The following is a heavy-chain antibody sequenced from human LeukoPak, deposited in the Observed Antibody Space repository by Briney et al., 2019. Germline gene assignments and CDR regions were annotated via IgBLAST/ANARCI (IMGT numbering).Heavy chain of an antibody. J-gene: IGHJ6*02. CDR2: INSNGGNT. V-gene: IGHV3-64*01. Sequence: GGYLRLSCAASGFSFSTYPMHWVRRAPGKGLEFVSSINSNGGNTYYANSVKGRFTISRDNAKNTLYLQMGSLRAEDMAIYYCAREVYGMDVWGRGTTVTVSS. CDR3: AREVYGMDV. CDR1: GFSFSTYP.